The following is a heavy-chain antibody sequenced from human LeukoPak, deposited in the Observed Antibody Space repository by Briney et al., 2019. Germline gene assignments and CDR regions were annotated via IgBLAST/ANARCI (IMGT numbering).Heavy chain of an antibody. CDR2: IYHSGNT. V-gene: IGHV4-4*09. D-gene: IGHD6-19*01. J-gene: IGHJ4*02. CDR1: GASMRSNY. Sequence: SETLSLTCNVSGASMRSNYWSWIRRPPGKGLKWIGYIYHSGNTNYSPSLEGPVTLSVDESKNQFSLWVHFVSAADTAVYYCACTRRAAVAGRFDSWGQGTLVTVSS. CDR3: ACTRRAAVAGRFDS.